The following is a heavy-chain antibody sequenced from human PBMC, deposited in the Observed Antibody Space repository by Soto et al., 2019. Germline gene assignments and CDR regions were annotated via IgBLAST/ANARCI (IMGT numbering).Heavy chain of an antibody. Sequence: GVSLRLSCSASGFTVNSHAMSWVRQAPGKGLEWVASISGSGDGTYYGDSVKGRFTISRDSSSSTLYLQMNNLRGEDTAVYFCTKWRRGILRVYGVGGMDVWGQWTTV. CDR2: ISGSGDGT. V-gene: IGHV3-23*01. J-gene: IGHJ6*02. D-gene: IGHD2-8*01. CDR3: TKWRRGILRVYGVGGMDV. CDR1: GFTVNSHA.